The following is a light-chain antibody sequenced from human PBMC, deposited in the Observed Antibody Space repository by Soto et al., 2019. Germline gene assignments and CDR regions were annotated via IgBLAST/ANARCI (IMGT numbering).Light chain of an antibody. Sequence: SALTQPASVSGSPGQSITISCTGSSSDFTTYHYVSWYRQHPGKAPKLMIYEVSHRPSGVSIRFSGSKSGDTASLTLSGLQAEDEADYYCSSYTNSGTFVFGTGTKVTVL. CDR2: EVS. CDR1: SSDFTTYHY. J-gene: IGLJ1*01. CDR3: SSYTNSGTFV. V-gene: IGLV2-14*01.